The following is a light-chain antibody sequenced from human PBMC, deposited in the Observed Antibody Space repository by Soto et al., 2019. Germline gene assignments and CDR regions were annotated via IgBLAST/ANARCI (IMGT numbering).Light chain of an antibody. CDR1: QTVRNNY. V-gene: IGKV3-20*01. CDR2: DAS. J-gene: IGKJ4*02. CDR3: QQCSSYPLK. Sequence: EFVLTQSPGTLSLSPGERATLSCRASQTVRNNYLAWYQQKPGQAPRLLIYDASTRATGIPDRFSGGGSGTDFTLAISRLEPEDSAVYYCQQCSSYPLKCGGVTKVDIK.